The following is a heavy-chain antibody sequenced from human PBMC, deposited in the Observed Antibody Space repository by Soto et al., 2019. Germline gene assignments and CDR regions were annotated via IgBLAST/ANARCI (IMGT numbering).Heavy chain of an antibody. Sequence: QVQLVQSGAELKKPGSSVKVSCRASGATFSISVFNWVRQAPGQGLEWMGGIISMFGTPNYSQKFQGRVTITADESTSTGYMELNNLRSVDTAIYYCARDLGGGYEPGDYWGQGTQVTVSS. V-gene: IGHV1-69*12. CDR3: ARDLGGGYEPGDY. D-gene: IGHD5-12*01. CDR1: GATFSISV. J-gene: IGHJ4*02. CDR2: IISMFGTP.